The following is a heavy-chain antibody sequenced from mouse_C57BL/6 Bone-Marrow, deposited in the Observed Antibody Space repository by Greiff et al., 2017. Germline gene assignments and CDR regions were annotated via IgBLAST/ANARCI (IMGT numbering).Heavy chain of an antibody. J-gene: IGHJ4*01. CDR1: GYTFTSYG. CDR2: IYPRSGNT. V-gene: IGHV1-81*01. Sequence: QVQLQQSGAELARPGASVKLSCKASGYTFTSYGISWVKQRTGQGLEWIGEIYPRSGNTYYNEKFKGKATLTADKSSSTAYMELRSLTSEDSAVYFWASHYYGSSPYYAMDYWGQGTSVTVSS. CDR3: ASHYYGSSPYYAMDY. D-gene: IGHD1-1*01.